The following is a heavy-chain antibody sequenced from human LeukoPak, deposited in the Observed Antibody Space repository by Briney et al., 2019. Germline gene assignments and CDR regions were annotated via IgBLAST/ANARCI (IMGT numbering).Heavy chain of an antibody. CDR2: IIPIFGTA. CDR3: ARVGGGTLGPAGIHDY. J-gene: IGHJ4*02. D-gene: IGHD2-15*01. V-gene: IGHV1-69*06. CDR1: GGTFSGYA. Sequence: ASVKVSCKASGGTFSGYAISWVRQAPGQGLEWMGGIIPIFGTANYAQKFQGRVTITADKSTSTAYMELSSLRSEDTAVYYCARVGGGTLGPAGIHDYWGQGTLVTVSS.